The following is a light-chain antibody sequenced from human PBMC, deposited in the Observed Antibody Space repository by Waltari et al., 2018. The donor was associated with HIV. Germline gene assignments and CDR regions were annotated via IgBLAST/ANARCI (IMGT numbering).Light chain of an antibody. CDR1: SFNIRNTA. Sequence: SVLTQPPSESGPPGRRVTFPCSGISFNIRNTAVFWYQELPGPAPKRLIFGNGQRPSGVPDRFSGSKSGTSASLAISGLRSEDEADYYCAAWDDSLSGSYVFGTGTKVTVL. CDR3: AAWDDSLSGSYV. V-gene: IGLV1-47*01. CDR2: GNG. J-gene: IGLJ1*01.